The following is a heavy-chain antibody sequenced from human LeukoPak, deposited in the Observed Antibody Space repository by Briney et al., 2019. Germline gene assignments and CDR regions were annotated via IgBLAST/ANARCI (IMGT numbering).Heavy chain of an antibody. CDR1: GFTFSSYA. CDR2: ISYDGSNK. J-gene: IGHJ4*02. Sequence: GGSLRLSCAASGFTFSSYAMHWVRQAPGKGLEWVAVISYDGSNKYYADSVKGRFTISRDNSKNTLYLQMNSLRAEDTAVYYCARAQRNSSFDYWGQGTLVTVSS. CDR3: ARAQRNSSFDY. D-gene: IGHD5-18*01. V-gene: IGHV3-30*01.